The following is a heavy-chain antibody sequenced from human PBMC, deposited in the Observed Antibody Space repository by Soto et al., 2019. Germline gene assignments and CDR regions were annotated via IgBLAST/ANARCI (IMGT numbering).Heavy chain of an antibody. D-gene: IGHD2-2*02. Sequence: GSGPTLVNPTQTLTLTCTFSGFSLSTSGMCVSWIRQPPGKALEWLALIDWDDDKYYSTSLKTRLTISKDTSKNQVVLTMTNMDPVDTATYYCARIPVEVGYCSSTSCYKGYYYYGMDVWGQGTTVTVSS. CDR2: IDWDDDK. CDR1: GFSLSTSGMC. V-gene: IGHV2-70*01. CDR3: ARIPVEVGYCSSTSCYKGYYYYGMDV. J-gene: IGHJ6*02.